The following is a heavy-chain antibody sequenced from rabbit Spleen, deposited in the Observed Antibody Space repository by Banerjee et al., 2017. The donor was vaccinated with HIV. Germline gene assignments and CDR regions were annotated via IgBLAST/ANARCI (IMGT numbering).Heavy chain of an antibody. J-gene: IGHJ6*01. V-gene: IGHV1S45*01. D-gene: IGHD8-1*01. CDR3: ARDSGSSFSSYGMDL. CDR2: AYAGSSSAFT. CDR1: GFDFNNYG. Sequence: QEQLVESGGGLVQPGGSLKLSCKASGFDFNNYGVSWVRQAPGKGLEWVACAYAGSSSAFTYSATWAKGRFTISKTSSTTVTLQMTSLTVADTATYFCARDSGSSFSSYGMDLWGPGTLVTVS.